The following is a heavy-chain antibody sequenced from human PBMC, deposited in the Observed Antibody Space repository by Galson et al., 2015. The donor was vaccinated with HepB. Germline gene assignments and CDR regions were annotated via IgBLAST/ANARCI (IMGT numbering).Heavy chain of an antibody. J-gene: IGHJ5*02. Sequence: SVKVSCKASGYTFTGYYMHWVRQAPGQGLEWMGRINPNSGGTNDAQKFQGRVTMTRDTSISTAYMELSRLRSDDAAVYYCARAPAIVVVVAATPPIAANWFDPWGQGTLVTVSS. V-gene: IGHV1-2*06. CDR3: ARAPAIVVVVAATPPIAANWFDP. CDR1: GYTFTGYY. D-gene: IGHD2-15*01. CDR2: INPNSGGT.